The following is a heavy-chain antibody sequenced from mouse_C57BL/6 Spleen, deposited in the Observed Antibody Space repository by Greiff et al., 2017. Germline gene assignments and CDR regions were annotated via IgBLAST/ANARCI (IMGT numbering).Heavy chain of an antibody. V-gene: IGHV1-18*01. CDR1: GYTFTDYN. Sequence: VQLKESGPELVKPGASVKIPCKASGYTFTDYNMDWVKQSHGKSLEWIGDINPNNGGTIYNQKFKGKATLTVDKSSSTAYMELRSLTSEDTAVYYCARSPVTTVVGRGFAYWGQGTLVTVSA. J-gene: IGHJ3*01. CDR3: ARSPVTTVVGRGFAY. D-gene: IGHD1-1*01. CDR2: INPNNGGT.